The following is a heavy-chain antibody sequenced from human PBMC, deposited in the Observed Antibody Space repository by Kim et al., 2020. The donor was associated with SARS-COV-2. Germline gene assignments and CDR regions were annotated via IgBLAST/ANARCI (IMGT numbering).Heavy chain of an antibody. CDR3: ARSTYYYDSSGSGGPF. CDR2: IYHSGST. V-gene: IGHV4-30-2*01. J-gene: IGHJ3*01. CDR1: GGSISSGGYS. Sequence: SETLSLTCAVSGGSISSGGYSWSWIRQPPGKGLEWIGYIYHSGSTYYNPSLKSRVTISVDRSKNQFSLKLSSVTAADTAVYYCARSTYYYDSSGSGGPF. D-gene: IGHD3-22*01.